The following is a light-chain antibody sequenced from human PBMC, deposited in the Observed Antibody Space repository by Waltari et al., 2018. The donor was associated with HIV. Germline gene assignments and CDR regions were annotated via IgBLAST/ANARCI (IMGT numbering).Light chain of an antibody. Sequence: QSALTQPASVSGSPGQSITISCTGTSSDVGGYDYVSWYQQHPGKAPKLLMYDVTKRRPGVLTPFSSATTGNTASLTTSGLLADDEAAYFCCSFARGPTLDLFGGGTKLTVL. V-gene: IGLV2-23*02. CDR1: SSDVGGYDY. CDR3: CSFARGPTLDL. J-gene: IGLJ2*01. CDR2: DVT.